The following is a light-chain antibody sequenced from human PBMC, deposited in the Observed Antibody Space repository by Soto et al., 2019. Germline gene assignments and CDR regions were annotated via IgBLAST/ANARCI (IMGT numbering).Light chain of an antibody. Sequence: QSALTQPASVSGSHGQSITISCTGTSSEVGGYNYVSWYQQHPGKAPKLMIYEVSNRPSGVSNRFSGSKSGNTASLTISGLQAEDEADYYCTSYTSSITYVFGTGTNFTVL. CDR1: SSEVGGYNY. V-gene: IGLV2-14*01. J-gene: IGLJ1*01. CDR3: TSYTSSITYV. CDR2: EVS.